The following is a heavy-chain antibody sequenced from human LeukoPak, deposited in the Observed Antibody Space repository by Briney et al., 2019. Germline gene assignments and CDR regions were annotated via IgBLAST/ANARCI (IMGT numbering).Heavy chain of an antibody. D-gene: IGHD6-13*01. Sequence: GRSLRLSCAASGFTFSSYGMHWVRQAPGKGLEWVAFIRYDGSNKYYADSVKGRFTISRDNSKNTLYLQMNSLRAEDTAVYYCASRYSSSWYPGYFQHWGQGTLVTVSS. CDR3: ASRYSSSWYPGYFQH. CDR1: GFTFSSYG. CDR2: IRYDGSNK. V-gene: IGHV3-30*03. J-gene: IGHJ1*01.